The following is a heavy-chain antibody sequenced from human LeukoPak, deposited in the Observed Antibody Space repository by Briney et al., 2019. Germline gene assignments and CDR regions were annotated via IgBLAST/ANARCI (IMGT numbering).Heavy chain of an antibody. V-gene: IGHV4-39*01. Sequence: PSETLSLTCTVSAGSMSSSSYYWGWIRQPPGKGLEWIGSIYSSGSTYYNPSLKSRVTISVDTSKNQFSLKLNSVTAADTAVYYCARHEAKSSGRYYSNFDYWGQGSLVTVSS. CDR2: IYSSGST. CDR1: AGSMSSSSYY. J-gene: IGHJ4*02. CDR3: ARHEAKSSGRYYSNFDY. D-gene: IGHD3-10*01.